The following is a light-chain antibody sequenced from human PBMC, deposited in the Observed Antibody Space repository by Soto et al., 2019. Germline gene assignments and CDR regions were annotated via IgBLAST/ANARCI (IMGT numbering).Light chain of an antibody. CDR1: SSDVGGYNS. J-gene: IGLJ1*01. CDR2: DVT. V-gene: IGLV2-14*01. Sequence: QSALTQPASVSGSPGQSITISCTGTSSDVGGYNSVSWYQQHPGKDPKLVIYDVTNRPSGVSPRFSGSTSVNTASLTISGLQAEDYADYFCSAYTSGNTLVFGTGTKVTVL. CDR3: SAYTSGNTLV.